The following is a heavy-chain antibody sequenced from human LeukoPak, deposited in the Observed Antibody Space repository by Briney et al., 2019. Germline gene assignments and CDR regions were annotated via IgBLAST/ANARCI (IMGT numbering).Heavy chain of an antibody. CDR2: ISSSSSYI. V-gene: IGHV3-21*01. CDR1: GFTFSSYS. Sequence: SGGSLRLSCAASGFTFSSYSMNWVRQAPGKGLEWVSSISSSSSYIYYADSVKGRFTISRDNAKNSLYLQVDSLRVEDTAVYFCASGTVGNYALDYWGQGTLVTVSS. CDR3: ASGTVGNYALDY. J-gene: IGHJ4*02. D-gene: IGHD1-7*01.